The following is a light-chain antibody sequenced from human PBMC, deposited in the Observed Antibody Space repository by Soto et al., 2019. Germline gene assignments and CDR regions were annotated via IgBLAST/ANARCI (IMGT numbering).Light chain of an antibody. CDR1: SSNIGSNT. CDR2: SRN. CDR3: ATWDDSLDGYV. J-gene: IGLJ1*01. V-gene: IGLV1-44*01. Sequence: QSVLTQPPSASGTPGQRVTISCSGSSSNIGSNTVNWYQQLPGTAPKLLIYSRNQRPSGVPDRFSVSKSGTSASLAISGLQSEYEADYYCATWDDSLDGYVFGTGTKLTVL.